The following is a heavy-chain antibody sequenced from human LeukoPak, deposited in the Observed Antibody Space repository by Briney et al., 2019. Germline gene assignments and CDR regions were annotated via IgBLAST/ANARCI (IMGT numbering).Heavy chain of an antibody. J-gene: IGHJ6*04. V-gene: IGHV7-4-1*02. CDR3: ARVLGGLNLGMDV. Sequence: GASVKVSCKASGGTFSSYAISWVRQAPGQELEWMGWINTNTGNPTYAQGFTGRFVFSLDTSVSTAYLQISSLKAEDTAVYYCARVLGGLNLGMDVWGKGSTVTISP. D-gene: IGHD3-16*01. CDR1: GGTFSSYA. CDR2: INTNTGNP.